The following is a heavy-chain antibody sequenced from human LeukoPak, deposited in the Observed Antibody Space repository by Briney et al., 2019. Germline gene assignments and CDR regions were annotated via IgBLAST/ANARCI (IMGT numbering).Heavy chain of an antibody. CDR3: AGGRESGGTIDY. CDR2: IYYSGST. Sequence: SETLSLTCTVSGGSISSSSYYWGWIRQPPGKGLEWIGSIYYSGSTYYNPSLKSRVTISVDTSKNQFTLKLSSVTAADTAVYYCAGGRESGGTIDYWGQGTLVTVSS. V-gene: IGHV4-39*01. J-gene: IGHJ4*02. D-gene: IGHD2-15*01. CDR1: GGSISSSSYY.